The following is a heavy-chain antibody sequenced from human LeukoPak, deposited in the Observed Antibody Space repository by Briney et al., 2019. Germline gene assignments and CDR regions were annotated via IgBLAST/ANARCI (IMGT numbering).Heavy chain of an antibody. J-gene: IGHJ4*02. V-gene: IGHV3-66*01. CDR2: IYSGGST. Sequence: GESLRLSCAASGFTVSSNYMSWVRQAPGKGLEWVSVIYSGGSTYYADSVKGRFTISRDNSKNTLYLQMNRLRAEDTAVYYCAKDQSSGFDYWGQGTLVTVSS. CDR3: AKDQSSGFDY. CDR1: GFTVSSNY.